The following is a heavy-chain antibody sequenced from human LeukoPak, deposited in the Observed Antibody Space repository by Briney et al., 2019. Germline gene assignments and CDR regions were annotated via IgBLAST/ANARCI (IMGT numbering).Heavy chain of an antibody. J-gene: IGHJ6*03. D-gene: IGHD2-15*01. V-gene: IGHV4-39*01. Sequence: SETLSLTCTVSSGSISSSDYYWGWIRQPPGKELEWIGTIYYSGRAYYSPSLKSRVTISVDTSKSQFSLKLNSLTAADTAVYYCARLTTGFCSGGSCYSDHYYFYMDVWAKGTTVTVSS. CDR1: SGSISSSDYY. CDR3: ARLTTGFCSGGSCYSDHYYFYMDV. CDR2: IYYSGRA.